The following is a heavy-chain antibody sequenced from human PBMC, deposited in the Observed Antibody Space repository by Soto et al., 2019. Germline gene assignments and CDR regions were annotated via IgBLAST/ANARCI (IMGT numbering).Heavy chain of an antibody. D-gene: IGHD2-21*01. CDR1: EFTLSDYY. J-gene: IGHJ6*02. Sequence: QVLLVESGGGLVKPGGSLRLSCAASEFTLSDYYMNWIRQAPGKGLEWVSYISSDGSTIYYADSVKGRFTISRDNAKNSLYLQMNSLRAEDTAVYYCARTHRAPYYYYYGLDVWGQGTTVTVSS. CDR2: ISSDGSTI. V-gene: IGHV3-11*01. CDR3: ARTHRAPYYYYYGLDV.